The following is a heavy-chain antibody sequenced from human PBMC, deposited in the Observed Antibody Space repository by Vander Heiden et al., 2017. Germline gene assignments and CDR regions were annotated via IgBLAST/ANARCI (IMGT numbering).Heavy chain of an antibody. J-gene: IGHJ4*02. Sequence: EVYLVQSGAEVKQPGATVRISCKASGYTFIDYYIQWIKQAPGKGLEWMGYVDPEDGETIYSDKFHDRLTITADTSTQTVFMDLTALSSADTAVYYCALTWSYWGQGTLVTVSS. CDR3: ALTWSY. D-gene: IGHD3-3*01. CDR1: GYTFIDYY. CDR2: VDPEDGET. V-gene: IGHV1-69-2*01.